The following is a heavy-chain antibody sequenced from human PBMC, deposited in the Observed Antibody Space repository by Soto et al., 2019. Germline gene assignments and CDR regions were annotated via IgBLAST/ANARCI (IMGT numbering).Heavy chain of an antibody. J-gene: IGHJ4*02. V-gene: IGHV1-18*04. Sequence: QIQMVQSGAELKEPGASVKVSCKTSGYTFIDYGIDWVRQAPGQDLQWMGWIGFYHTHTKYTPRFQGRVTITSDPSMITVSMELMDLRSDCTATDYCVIHDSRISLVHLGPGTRMTVSS. D-gene: IGHD3-22*01. CDR1: GYTFIDYG. CDR3: VIHDSRISLVH. CDR2: IGFYHTHT.